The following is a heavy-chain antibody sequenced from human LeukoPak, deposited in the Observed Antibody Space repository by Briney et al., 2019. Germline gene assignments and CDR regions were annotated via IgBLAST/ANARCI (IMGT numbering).Heavy chain of an antibody. CDR2: FDPEDGKT. CDR1: GYTLTELS. D-gene: IGHD6-13*01. CDR3: ATGYLVTAGLMDV. Sequence: GASVKVSCKVSGYTLTELSMFWVRQAPGKGLEWMGSFDPEDGKTVYAQKFQGRVTMTEDTSTDTAYMELSSLRSEATAVYYCATGYLVTAGLMDVWGQGTTVTVSS. V-gene: IGHV1-24*01. J-gene: IGHJ6*02.